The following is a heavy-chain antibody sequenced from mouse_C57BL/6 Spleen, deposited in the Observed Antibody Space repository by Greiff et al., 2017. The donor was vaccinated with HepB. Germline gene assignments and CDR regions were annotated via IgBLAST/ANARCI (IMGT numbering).Heavy chain of an antibody. CDR1: GYAFSSYW. D-gene: IGHD2-14*01. CDR2: IYPGDGDT. J-gene: IGHJ3*01. CDR3: ARSGTTEESTLFAY. V-gene: IGHV1-80*01. Sequence: VQLQQSGAELVKPGASVKISCKASGYAFSSYWMNWVKQRPGKGLEWIGQIYPGDGDTNYNGKFKGKATLTADKSSSTAYMQLNSLTSDESAVYFCARSGTTEESTLFAYWGQGTLVTVSA.